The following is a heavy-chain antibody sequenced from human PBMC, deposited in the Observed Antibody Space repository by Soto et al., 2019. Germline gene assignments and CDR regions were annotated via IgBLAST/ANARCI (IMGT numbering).Heavy chain of an antibody. J-gene: IGHJ4*02. CDR1: GFSFGSYA. CDR2: ISGSDGKT. V-gene: IGHV3-23*01. CDR3: ARWSYLDY. Sequence: PGGSLRLSCAASGFSFGSYALSWVRQAPGKGLEWVSTISGSDGKTFYADSVKGRFSISRDTSQNTLYLQMNSLRADDTAIYYCARWSYLDYWGQGXRVTVYS. D-gene: IGHD3-3*01.